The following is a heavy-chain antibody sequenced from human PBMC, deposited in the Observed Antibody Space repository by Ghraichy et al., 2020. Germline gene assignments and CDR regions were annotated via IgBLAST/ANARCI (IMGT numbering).Heavy chain of an antibody. J-gene: IGHJ4*02. CDR2: IYYSGST. V-gene: IGHV4-30-4*01. D-gene: IGHD3-16*01. CDR3: ARDRLGGNSGSDY. CDR1: GGSISSGDYY. Sequence: SETLSLTCTVSGGSISSGDYYWSWIRQPPGKGLEWIGYIYYSGSTYYNPSLKSRVTISVDTSKNQFSLKLSFVTAADTAVYYCARDRLGGNSGSDYWGQGTLVTVSS.